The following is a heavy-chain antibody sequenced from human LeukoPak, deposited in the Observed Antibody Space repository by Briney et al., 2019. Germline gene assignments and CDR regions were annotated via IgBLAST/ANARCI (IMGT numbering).Heavy chain of an antibody. V-gene: IGHV3-23*01. CDR2: ISGSGGST. CDR1: GFTFSSHA. J-gene: IGHJ6*03. D-gene: IGHD3-3*01. CDR3: ARGGPLTIFGVVITNFSYYYMDV. Sequence: GGSLRLSCAASGFTFSSHAMSWVRQAPGKGLEWVSAISGSGGSTYYADSVKGRFTISRDNAKNSLYLQMNSLRAEDTAVYYCARGGPLTIFGVVITNFSYYYMDVWGKGTTVTVSS.